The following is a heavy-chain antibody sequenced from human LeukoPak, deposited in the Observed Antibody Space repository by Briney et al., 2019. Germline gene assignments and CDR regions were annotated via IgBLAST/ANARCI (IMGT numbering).Heavy chain of an antibody. J-gene: IGHJ6*03. CDR1: GFTVSSNY. Sequence: GGSLRLSCAASGFTVSSNYMSWVRQAPGKGLEWVSVIYSGGSTYYADSVKGRFTISRDNSKNTLYLQMNSLRAEDTAVYYCARGHRNTMVRGVIRYYYMDVWGKGTTVTISS. CDR3: ARGHRNTMVRGVIRYYYMDV. CDR2: IYSGGST. V-gene: IGHV3-66*01. D-gene: IGHD3-10*01.